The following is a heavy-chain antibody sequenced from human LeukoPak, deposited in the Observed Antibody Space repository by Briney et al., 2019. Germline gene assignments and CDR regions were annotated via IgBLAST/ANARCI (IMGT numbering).Heavy chain of an antibody. CDR3: ARLGDEIAVSGLKYYHYAHTDV. CDR2: IYTGTT. V-gene: IGHV4-59*01. D-gene: IGHD6-19*01. J-gene: IGHJ6*03. Sequence: PSETLSLTCSVSGGSIRDFYWTWIRQPPGKGLEWIGYIYTGTTNYSPSLRGRVIMSVDTSRNQFSLNLTSVTPADTAVYFCARLGDEIAVSGLKYYHYAHTDVWGNGTTVTVSS. CDR1: GGSIRDFY.